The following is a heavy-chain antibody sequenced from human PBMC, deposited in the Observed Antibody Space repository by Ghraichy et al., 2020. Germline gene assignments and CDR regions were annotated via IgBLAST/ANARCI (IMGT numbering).Heavy chain of an antibody. D-gene: IGHD2-21*02. CDR3: ARDQDGYCGGDCYSG. Sequence: SETLSLTCTVSGGSISSSSYYWGWIRQPPGKGLEWIGSIYYSGSTYYNPSLKSRVTISVDTSKNQFSLKLSSVTAADTAVYYCARDQDGYCGGDCYSGWGQGTLVTVSS. J-gene: IGHJ4*02. V-gene: IGHV4-39*07. CDR2: IYYSGST. CDR1: GGSISSSSYY.